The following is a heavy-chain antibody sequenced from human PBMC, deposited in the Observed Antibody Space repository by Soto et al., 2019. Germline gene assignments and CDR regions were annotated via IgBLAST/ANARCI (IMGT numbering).Heavy chain of an antibody. Sequence: SETLFLTSTVSCCSLIRFYSSWIPQPPGKGLEWIGYAYYRGGTRYNPSLKSRLTISVDTSKNQFSLSLSSVTPTDTAVYYCARDLGQGNTPAHNYFDFWGQGSLVTVSS. J-gene: IGHJ4*02. CDR1: CCSLIRFY. D-gene: IGHD3-16*01. CDR2: AYYRGGT. CDR3: ARDLGQGNTPAHNYFDF. V-gene: IGHV4-59*01.